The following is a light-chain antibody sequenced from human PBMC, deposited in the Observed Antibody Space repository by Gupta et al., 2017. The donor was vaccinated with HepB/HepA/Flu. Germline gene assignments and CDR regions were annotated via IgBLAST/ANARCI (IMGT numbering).Light chain of an antibody. V-gene: IGLV1-40*01. J-gene: IGLJ3*02. Sequence: QSVLTQPPSVSGAPGQRVTISCTGSSSNIGAGYDVHWYQQLPGTAPKLLIYLNINRPSGVPDRFFGSKSGASASLVITGLQAEDEADYYCQSYDTNLSGGVFGGVTKLTVL. CDR1: SSNIGAGYD. CDR3: QSYDTNLSGGV. CDR2: LNI.